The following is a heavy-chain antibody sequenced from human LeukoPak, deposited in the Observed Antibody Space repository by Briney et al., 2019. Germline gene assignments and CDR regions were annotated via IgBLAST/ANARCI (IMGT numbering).Heavy chain of an antibody. Sequence: GRSLRLSCAASGFTFSSYAMHWVRQAPGKGLEWVAVISYDGSNKYYADSVKGRFTISRDNSKNTLYLQMNSLRAEDTAVYYCARARVRMSGWLQLDTAFDIWGQGTMVTVSS. CDR2: ISYDGSNK. D-gene: IGHD5-24*01. CDR1: GFTFSSYA. J-gene: IGHJ3*02. V-gene: IGHV3-30-3*01. CDR3: ARARVRMSGWLQLDTAFDI.